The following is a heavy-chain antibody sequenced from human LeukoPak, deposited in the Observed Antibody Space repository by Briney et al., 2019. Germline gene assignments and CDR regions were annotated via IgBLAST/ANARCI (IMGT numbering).Heavy chain of an antibody. CDR2: IIPIFGTA. V-gene: IGHV1-69*06. J-gene: IGHJ6*03. CDR1: GGTFSSYA. CDR3: AGNILRFLEWFSSYYYYYYMDV. Sequence: GASVKVSCKASGGTFSSYAISWVRQAPGQGLEWMGGIIPIFGTANYAQKFQGRVTITADKSTSTAYMELSSLRSEDTAVYYCAGNILRFLEWFSSYYYYYYMDVWGKGTTVTVSS. D-gene: IGHD3-3*01.